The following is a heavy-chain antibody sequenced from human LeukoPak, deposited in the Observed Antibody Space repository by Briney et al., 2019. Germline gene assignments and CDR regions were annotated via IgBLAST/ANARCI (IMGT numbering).Heavy chain of an antibody. CDR2: ISYDGSNK. Sequence: PGGSLRLSCAASGFTFSSYAMHWGRQAPGKGLEWVAVISYDGSNKYYADSVKGRFTISRDNSKNTLYLQMNSLRAEDTAVYYCARGGYYDSPILDYWGQGTLVTVSS. CDR1: GFTFSSYA. J-gene: IGHJ4*02. D-gene: IGHD3-22*01. V-gene: IGHV3-30-3*01. CDR3: ARGGYYDSPILDY.